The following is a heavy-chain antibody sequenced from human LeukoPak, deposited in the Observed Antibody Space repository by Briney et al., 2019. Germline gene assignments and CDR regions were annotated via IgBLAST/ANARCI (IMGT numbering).Heavy chain of an antibody. CDR1: GFTFSNAW. CDR3: ARGWDFTLFDY. CDR2: ISSSSSYI. D-gene: IGHD1-26*01. Sequence: PGGSLRLSCAASGFTFSNAWMSWVRQAPGKGLEWVSSISSSSSYIYYADSVKGRFTISRDNAKNSLYLQMNSPRDEDTAVYYCARGWDFTLFDYWGHQGTLVTVSS. V-gene: IGHV3-21*01. J-gene: IGHJ4*02.